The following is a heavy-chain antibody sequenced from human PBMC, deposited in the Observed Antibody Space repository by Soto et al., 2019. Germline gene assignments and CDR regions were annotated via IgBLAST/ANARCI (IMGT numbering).Heavy chain of an antibody. CDR1: GGSITSYY. V-gene: IGHV4-59*01. J-gene: IGHJ6*02. CDR2: AYYSGTT. CDR3: ASLDTTVDYYYGMDV. D-gene: IGHD5-18*01. Sequence: SETLSLTCSVSGGSITSYYWSWIRQPPGKGLEWIGYAYYSGTTNYNPSLKSRVTISVDTSKKQFSLKLSAVTAADTAVYYCASLDTTVDYYYGMDVWGQGTTVTVSS.